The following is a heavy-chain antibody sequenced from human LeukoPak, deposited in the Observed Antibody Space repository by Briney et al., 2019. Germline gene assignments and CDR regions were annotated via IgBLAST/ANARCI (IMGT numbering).Heavy chain of an antibody. V-gene: IGHV1-24*01. CDR3: ATDLGYYDSSGYYYKWFDP. CDR2: FDPEDGET. CDR1: GYTLTELS. J-gene: IGHJ5*02. D-gene: IGHD3-22*01. Sequence: ASVKVSCMVSGYTLTELSMHWVRQAPGKGLEWMGGFDPEDGETIYAQKFQGRVTMTEDTSTGTAYMELSSLRSEDTAVYYCATDLGYYDSSGYYYKWFDPWGQGTLVTVSS.